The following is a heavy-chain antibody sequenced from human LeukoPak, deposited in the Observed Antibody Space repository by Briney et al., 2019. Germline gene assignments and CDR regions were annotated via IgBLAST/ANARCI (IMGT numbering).Heavy chain of an antibody. CDR3: ARTYYDILTGYNPYFDY. D-gene: IGHD3-9*01. CDR2: ITASSTAI. Sequence: PGGSLRLSCAASGFSSSDYYMSWIRQAPGKGLEWVSSITASSTAIYSADSVKGRFTISRDNAKNFLYLQMNSLRAEDTAVYYCARTYYDILTGYNPYFDYWGQGILVTVSS. J-gene: IGHJ4*02. V-gene: IGHV3-11*04. CDR1: GFSSSDYY.